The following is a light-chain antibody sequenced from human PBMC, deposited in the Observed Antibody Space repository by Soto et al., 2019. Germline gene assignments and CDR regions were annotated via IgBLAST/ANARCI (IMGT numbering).Light chain of an antibody. J-gene: IGKJ1*01. CDR2: DAS. CDR1: QRVNIN. V-gene: IGKV3-20*01. CDR3: QQYGSTGT. Sequence: EVAMAQTPVPLSVSPGERATLSCRASQRVNINLAWFQQKPGQAPRLLVYDASNRATGIPARFSGSGSGTDFTLTISRLEPEDFAVYYCQQYGSTGTFGQGTKVDIK.